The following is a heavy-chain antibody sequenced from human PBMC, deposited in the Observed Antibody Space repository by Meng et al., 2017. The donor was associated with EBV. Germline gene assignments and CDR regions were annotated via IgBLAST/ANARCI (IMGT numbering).Heavy chain of an antibody. J-gene: IGHJ4*02. CDR1: GFTFSSYG. D-gene: IGHD3-22*01. CDR3: AKGDVYYYDSSGYPNY. Sequence: QVQLVESGGVVVQPGRSLRLSCAASGFTFSSYGMHWVRQAPGKGLEWVAVISYDGSNKYYADSVKGRFTISRDNSKNTLYLQMNSLRAEDTAVYYCAKGDVYYYDSSGYPNYWGQGTLVTVSS. V-gene: IGHV3-30*18. CDR2: ISYDGSNK.